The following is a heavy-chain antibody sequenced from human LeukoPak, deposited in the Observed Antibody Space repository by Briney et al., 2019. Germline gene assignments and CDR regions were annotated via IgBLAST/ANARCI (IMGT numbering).Heavy chain of an antibody. CDR1: GFTFSNYN. V-gene: IGHV3-48*04. Sequence: GGSLRLSCAASGFTFSNYNMNWVRQAPGKGLEWVSYISSSGTNIYYAASVKGRFTISRDNTKNSLYLQMNSLRAEDTAVYYCAKPYSLRVLNQKDWGQGTLVTVSS. CDR3: AKPYSLRVLNQKD. CDR2: ISSSGTNI. J-gene: IGHJ4*02. D-gene: IGHD6-13*01.